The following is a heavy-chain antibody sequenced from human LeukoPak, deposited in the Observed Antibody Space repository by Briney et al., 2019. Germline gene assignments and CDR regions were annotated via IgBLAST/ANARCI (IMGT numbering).Heavy chain of an antibody. CDR1: GYTFTGYY. V-gene: IGHV1-2*02. J-gene: IGHJ4*02. Sequence: GASVKVSCKASGYTFTGYYMHWVRQPPGQGLEWMGWINPNSGGTNYAQKFQGRVTMTRDTSISTAYMELNRLRSDDMAVYYCAREIHGLQRAEVDYWGQGTLVTVSS. D-gene: IGHD6-25*01. CDR2: INPNSGGT. CDR3: AREIHGLQRAEVDY.